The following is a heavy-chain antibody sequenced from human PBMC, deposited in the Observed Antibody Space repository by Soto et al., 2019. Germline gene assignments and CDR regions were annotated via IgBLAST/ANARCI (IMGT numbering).Heavy chain of an antibody. V-gene: IGHV3-23*01. CDR1: GFTFSSYA. CDR2: ISGSGGST. D-gene: IGHD3-10*01. Sequence: GGSLRLSCAASGFTFSSYAMSWVRQAPGKGLEWVSAISGSGGSTYYADSVKGRFTISRDNSKNTLYLQMNSLRAEDTAVYYCATRVTMVRGVGAFDIWGQGTMVTVSS. J-gene: IGHJ3*02. CDR3: ATRVTMVRGVGAFDI.